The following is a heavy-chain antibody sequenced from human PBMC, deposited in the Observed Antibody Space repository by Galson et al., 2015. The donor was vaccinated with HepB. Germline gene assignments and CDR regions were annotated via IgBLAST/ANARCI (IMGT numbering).Heavy chain of an antibody. J-gene: IGHJ4*02. V-gene: IGHV3-33*08. CDR1: GFTFSSYG. D-gene: IGHD5-12*01. CDR3: ASESPDISGYLPSLGY. CDR2: IWYDGSNK. Sequence: SLRLSCAASGFTFSSYGMHWVRQAPGKGLEWVAVIWYDGSNKYYADSVKGRFTISRDNSKNTLYLQMNSLRAEDTAMYYCASESPDISGYLPSLGYWGQGTLVTVSS.